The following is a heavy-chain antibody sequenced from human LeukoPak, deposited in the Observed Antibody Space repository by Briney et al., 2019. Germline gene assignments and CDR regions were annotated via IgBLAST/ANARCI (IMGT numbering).Heavy chain of an antibody. D-gene: IGHD6-6*01. Sequence: GASLKISCKGSGYRFTSYWIGWVRQMPGKGLEWMGIIYPGDSDTRYSPSFQGQVTISADKSISTAYLQWSSLKASDTAMYYCARAASSSSSFYYYYMDVWGKGTTVTVSS. J-gene: IGHJ6*03. V-gene: IGHV5-51*01. CDR1: GYRFTSYW. CDR3: ARAASSSSSFYYYYMDV. CDR2: IYPGDSDT.